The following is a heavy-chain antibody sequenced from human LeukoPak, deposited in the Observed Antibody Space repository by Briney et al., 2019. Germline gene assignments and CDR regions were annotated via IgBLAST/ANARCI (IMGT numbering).Heavy chain of an antibody. D-gene: IGHD3-10*01. CDR2: IKQDGSEK. J-gene: IGHJ4*02. V-gene: IGHV3-7*01. Sequence: VGSLRLSCAASGFTFSSYWMSWVRQAPGKGLEWVANIKQDGSEKYYVDSVKGRFTISRDNAKNSLYLQMNSLRAEDTAVYYCARDRGIYYYGSGSLDYWGQGTLVTVSS. CDR1: GFTFSSYW. CDR3: ARDRGIYYYGSGSLDY.